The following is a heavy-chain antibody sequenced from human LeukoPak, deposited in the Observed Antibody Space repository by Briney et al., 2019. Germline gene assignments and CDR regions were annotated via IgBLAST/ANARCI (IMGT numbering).Heavy chain of an antibody. J-gene: IGHJ6*02. D-gene: IGHD1-26*01. CDR1: GFPSGSTY. Sequence: GGSLRLSGEASGFPSGSTYMSWVRQAPGRGLKWVSVIYSGGSTYYADSVKGRFTISRDNSKNTLYLQMNSLRAEDTAVYYCARSGSYYYGMDVWGQGTTVTVSS. V-gene: IGHV3-53*01. CDR3: ARSGSYYYGMDV. CDR2: IYSGGST.